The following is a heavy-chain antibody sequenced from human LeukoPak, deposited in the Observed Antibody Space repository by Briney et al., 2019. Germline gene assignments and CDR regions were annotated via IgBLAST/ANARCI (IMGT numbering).Heavy chain of an antibody. D-gene: IGHD5-24*01. V-gene: IGHV1-69*05. CDR1: GGTFSSYA. J-gene: IGHJ4*02. Sequence: SVKVSCKASGGTFSSYAISWVRQAPGQGLEWMGRIIPIFGTANYAQKLQGRVTITTDESTSTAYMELSSLRSEDTAVYYCARELEMATIGIDYWGQGTLVTVSS. CDR2: IIPIFGTA. CDR3: ARELEMATIGIDY.